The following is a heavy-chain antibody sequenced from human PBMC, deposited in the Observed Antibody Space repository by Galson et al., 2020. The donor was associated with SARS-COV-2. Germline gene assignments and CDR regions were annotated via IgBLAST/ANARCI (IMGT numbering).Heavy chain of an antibody. CDR3: AREGYSSSWYGGNWFDP. CDR1: GYTFTGYY. CDR2: INPNSGGT. Sequence: ASVKVSCKASGYTFTGYYMHWVRQAPGQGLEWMGWINPNSGGTNYAQKFQGRVTMTRDTSISIAYMELSRLRSDDTAVYYCAREGYSSSWYGGNWFDPWGQGTLVTVSS. D-gene: IGHD6-13*01. V-gene: IGHV1-2*02. J-gene: IGHJ5*02.